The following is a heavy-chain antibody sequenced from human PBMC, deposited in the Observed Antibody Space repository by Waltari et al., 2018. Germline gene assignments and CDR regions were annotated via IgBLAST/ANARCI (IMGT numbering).Heavy chain of an antibody. J-gene: IGHJ5*02. CDR1: GRSFSGYY. D-gene: IGHD3-10*01. CDR3: ARAGLKGVRGVGWFDP. V-gene: IGHV4-34*01. CDR2: INHRGST. Sequence: QVQLQQWGAGLLKPSETLSLTCAVYGRSFSGYYWSWIRQPPGKGLEWIGEINHRGSTNYNPSLKSRVTISVDTSKNQFSLKLTSVTAADTAVYYCARAGLKGVRGVGWFDPWGQGTLVTVSS.